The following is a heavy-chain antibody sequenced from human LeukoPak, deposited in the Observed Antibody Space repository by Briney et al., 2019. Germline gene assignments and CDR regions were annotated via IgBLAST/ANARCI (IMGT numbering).Heavy chain of an antibody. V-gene: IGHV3-30-3*01. CDR1: GFTFSSYA. CDR3: ERDDIIDRSGWYLGIAY. D-gene: IGHD6-19*01. CDR2: ISYDGSNK. J-gene: IGHJ4*02. Sequence: PGGSLRLSCAASGFTFSSYAMHWVRQAPGEGLGWGAFISYDGSNKYYADSVKGRFHISRDTSKNTLYLQMNSLRAEDTAVFYCERDDIIDRSGWYLGIAYWGQGTLVTVSS.